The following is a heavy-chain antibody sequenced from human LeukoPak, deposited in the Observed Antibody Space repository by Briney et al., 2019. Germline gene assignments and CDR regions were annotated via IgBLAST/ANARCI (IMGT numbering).Heavy chain of an antibody. D-gene: IGHD6-13*01. CDR3: ARDTYSSSWYPDY. CDR2: MNPNSGNT. V-gene: IGHV1-8*01. Sequence: GASVKASCKASGYTFTSYDINWVRQATGQGLEWMGWMNPNSGNTGYAQKFQGRVTMTRNTSISTAYMELSGLRSEDTAVYYCARDTYSSSWYPDYWGQGTLVTVSS. CDR1: GYTFTSYD. J-gene: IGHJ4*02.